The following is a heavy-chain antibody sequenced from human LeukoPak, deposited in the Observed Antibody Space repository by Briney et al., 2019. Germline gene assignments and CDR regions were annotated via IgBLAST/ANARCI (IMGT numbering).Heavy chain of an antibody. J-gene: IGHJ4*02. CDR3: ARDLGGYGDSPRDY. D-gene: IGHD4-17*01. CDR1: GYTFTGYY. CDR2: INPNSGGT. Sequence: ASVKVSCKASGYTFTGYYMHWVRQAPGQGLEWMGWINPNSGGTNYAQKFQGRVTMTRDTSISTAYMELSRLRSDDTAVYYCARDLGGYGDSPRDYWGQGTLVTVSS. V-gene: IGHV1-2*02.